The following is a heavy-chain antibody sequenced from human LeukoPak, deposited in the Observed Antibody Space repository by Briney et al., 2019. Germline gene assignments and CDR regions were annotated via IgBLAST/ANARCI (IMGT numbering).Heavy chain of an antibody. Sequence: GASVKVSCKASGGTFSSYAISWVRQAPGQGLEWMGRIIPILGIANYAQKFQGRVTITADKSTSTAYMELSSLRSEDTAVYYCARGVTAMGVGDYWGQGTLVTVSS. CDR2: IIPILGIA. D-gene: IGHD5-18*01. V-gene: IGHV1-69*04. J-gene: IGHJ4*02. CDR3: ARGVTAMGVGDY. CDR1: GGTFSSYA.